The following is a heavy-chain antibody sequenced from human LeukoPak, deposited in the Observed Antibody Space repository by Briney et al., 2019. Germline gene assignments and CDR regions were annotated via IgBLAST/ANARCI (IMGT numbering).Heavy chain of an antibody. CDR2: ISGRGGST. Sequence: HSGGSLRLSCAASGFTFSSYAMNWVRQAPGKGLEWVSNISGRGGSTYYADSVKGRFTISRDNSKNTLYLQMNSLRAEDTAVYYCAKSVAGTGDPVDYWGQGTLVIVSA. V-gene: IGHV3-23*01. CDR1: GFTFSSYA. J-gene: IGHJ4*02. D-gene: IGHD6-19*01. CDR3: AKSVAGTGDPVDY.